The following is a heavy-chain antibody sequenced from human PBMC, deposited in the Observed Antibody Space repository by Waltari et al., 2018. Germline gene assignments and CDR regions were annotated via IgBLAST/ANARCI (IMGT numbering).Heavy chain of an antibody. J-gene: IGHJ6*02. CDR1: GDSIRSGGYY. CDR2: IYHSGST. D-gene: IGHD3-3*01. Sequence: QVQLQESGPGLVKPSQTLSLTCSVSGDSIRSGGYYWTWIRQHPGKALGWVGFIYHSGSTSYNPSLKNRVTIESDTSKNEFSLRLTSMTAADTAVYYCARGILGATANSYYHHGMDVWGQGTAVTVSS. V-gene: IGHV4-31*03. CDR3: ARGILGATANSYYHHGMDV.